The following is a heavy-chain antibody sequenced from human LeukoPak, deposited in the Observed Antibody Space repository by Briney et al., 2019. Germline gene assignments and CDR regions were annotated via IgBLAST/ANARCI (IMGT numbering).Heavy chain of an antibody. D-gene: IGHD6-19*01. CDR2: IRYDENSK. CDR1: GFTFSSYG. CDR3: AKRHSSGWYLFDY. J-gene: IGHJ4*02. Sequence: PGGSLRLSCAASGFTFSSYGMHWLRQAPGKGLEWVAFIRYDENSKFYADSVKGRFTISRDDSKNTLYLQMGSLRPEDTAVYYCAKRHSSGWYLFDYWGQGTLVTVSS. V-gene: IGHV3-30*02.